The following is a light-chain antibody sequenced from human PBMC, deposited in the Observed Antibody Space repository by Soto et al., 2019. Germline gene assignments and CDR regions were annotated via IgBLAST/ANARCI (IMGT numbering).Light chain of an antibody. Sequence: EIVLTQSPGTLSLSPGERATLSCRASQSVSSSYLAWYQHKPGQAPRLLIYAASSRATGIPDRFSGTGSGTDFTLTISRLEPEDFAVYYCQQYASSPPATFGQGTKVDI. J-gene: IGKJ1*01. CDR1: QSVSSSY. CDR2: AAS. V-gene: IGKV3-20*01. CDR3: QQYASSPPAT.